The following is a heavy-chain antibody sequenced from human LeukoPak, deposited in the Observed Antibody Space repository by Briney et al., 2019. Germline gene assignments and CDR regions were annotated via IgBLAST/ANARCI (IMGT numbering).Heavy chain of an antibody. CDR3: VRRGRDTTTTQNWFDP. V-gene: IGHV5-51*01. CDR2: ISPGDSDI. Sequence: GESLKISCKGSGYSFTSNWIGWVRQMPGKGLEWMGIISPGDSDIRYSPSLQGQVTISADKSTSTAYLQWSSLKASDTAMYYCVRRGRDTTTTQNWFDPGGQGTLVTVSS. D-gene: IGHD5-18*01. CDR1: GYSFTSNW. J-gene: IGHJ5*02.